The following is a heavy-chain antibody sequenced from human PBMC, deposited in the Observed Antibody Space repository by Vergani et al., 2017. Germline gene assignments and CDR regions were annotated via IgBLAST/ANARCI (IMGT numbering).Heavy chain of an antibody. J-gene: IGHJ5*02. CDR1: GDSITNGGFS. CDR2: IFPSGNS. Sequence: QLQLQESGSGLVKPSQTLSLTCAVSGDSITNGGFSWNWIRQPPGKGTEWIGYIFPSGNSDYNPSLKNRVSISLEKSKNQFSLKLNSVTAADTAVYYCGREADFYGVGSRLLDLWGQGILVTGSS. V-gene: IGHV4-30-2*01. D-gene: IGHD3-10*01. CDR3: GREADFYGVGSRLLDL.